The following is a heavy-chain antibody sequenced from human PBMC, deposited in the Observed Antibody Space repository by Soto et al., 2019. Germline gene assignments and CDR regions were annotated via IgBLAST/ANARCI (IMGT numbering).Heavy chain of an antibody. D-gene: IGHD4-4*01. CDR3: ARVRPTVTKKDNYYYYMDV. V-gene: IGHV4-59*12. J-gene: IGHJ6*03. Sequence: SETLSLTCTVSGASTSSYYWSWLRQPPGKGLEWIGYINYPGNTKYNPSLESRVTISVDTSKNQFSLKLSSVTAADTAVYYCARVRPTVTKKDNYYYYMDVWGKGTTVTVSS. CDR2: INYPGNT. CDR1: GASTSSYY.